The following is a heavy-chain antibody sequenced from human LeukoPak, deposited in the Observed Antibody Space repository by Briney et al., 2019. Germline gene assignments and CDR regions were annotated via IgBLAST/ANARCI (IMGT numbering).Heavy chain of an antibody. J-gene: IGHJ5*02. CDR3: ARSEYSSSYNWFDP. CDR2: ISAYNGDT. V-gene: IGHV1-18*01. D-gene: IGHD6-6*01. CDR1: GYTFTGYG. Sequence: ASVKVSCKASGYTFTGYGISWVRQAPGQGLEWMGWISAYNGDTNYAQKLQGRVTMTTDTSTSTAYMELRSLRSDDTAVYYCARSEYSSSYNWFDPWGQGTLVTVSS.